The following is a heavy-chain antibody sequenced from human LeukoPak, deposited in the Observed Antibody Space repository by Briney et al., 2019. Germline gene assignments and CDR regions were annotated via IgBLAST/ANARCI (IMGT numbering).Heavy chain of an antibody. V-gene: IGHV3-48*03. D-gene: IGHD6-13*01. CDR1: GFTFRSYE. CDR3: ARLGSSWNNFDY. CDR2: ISSSGSAI. J-gene: IGHJ4*02. Sequence: GGSLRLSCGASGFTFRSYEMNRVRQAPGKGLEWVSYISSSGSAIDYADSVKGRFTISRDNAKNSLYLQMNSLKAEDTGVYYCARLGSSWNNFDYWGQGTLVTVSS.